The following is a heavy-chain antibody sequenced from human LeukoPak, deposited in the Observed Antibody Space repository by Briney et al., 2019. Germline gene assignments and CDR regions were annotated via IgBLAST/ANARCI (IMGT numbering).Heavy chain of an antibody. CDR1: GFTFSSYE. CDR2: ISWNSGSI. D-gene: IGHD5-12*01. J-gene: IGHJ4*02. Sequence: SLRLSCAASGFTFSSYEMNWVRQAPGKGLEWVSGISWNSGSIGYADSVKGRFTISRDNAKNSLYLQMNSLRAEDTAVYYCARGPYSGFDYWGQGTLVTVSS. V-gene: IGHV3-9*01. CDR3: ARGPYSGFDY.